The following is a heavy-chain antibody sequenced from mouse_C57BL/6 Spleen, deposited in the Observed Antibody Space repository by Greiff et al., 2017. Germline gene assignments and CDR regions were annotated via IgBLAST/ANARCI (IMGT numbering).Heavy chain of an antibody. CDR1: GYTFTSYW. V-gene: IGHV1-64*01. J-gene: IGHJ3*01. CDR2: IHPNSGST. D-gene: IGHD4-1*01. CDR3: ALNWDSFAY. Sequence: VQLQQPGAELVKPGASVKLSCKASGYTFTSYWMHWVKQRPGQGLEWIGMIHPNSGSTNYNEKFKSKATLTVDKSSSPAYMQLRSLTSEDSAVYYCALNWDSFAYWGQGTLVTVAA.